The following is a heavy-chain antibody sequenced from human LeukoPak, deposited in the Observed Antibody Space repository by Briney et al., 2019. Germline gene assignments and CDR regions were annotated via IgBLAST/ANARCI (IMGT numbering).Heavy chain of an antibody. J-gene: IGHJ6*03. CDR2: IFYSGST. V-gene: IGHV4-59*01. D-gene: IGHD3-10*01. CDR3: ARGGRSRGSMSFYYMDV. Sequence: SETLSLTCTVPGGSISSYYWSWIRQPPGKGLEWIGYIFYSGSTNYNPSLESRVTISAETSKNQVSLKVKSVTAADTAVYYCARGGRSRGSMSFYYMDVWGKGATVTVSS. CDR1: GGSISSYY.